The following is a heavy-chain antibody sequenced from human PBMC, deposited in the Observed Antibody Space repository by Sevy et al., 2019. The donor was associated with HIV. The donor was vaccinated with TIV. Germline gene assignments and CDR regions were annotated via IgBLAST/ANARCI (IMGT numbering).Heavy chain of an antibody. CDR3: AKARGCSGGSGYLYYYGMDV. CDR2: ISGSGGST. Sequence: GGSLRLSCAASGFTFSSYAMSWVRQAPGKGLEWVSAISGSGGSTYYADSVKGRFTISRDNSKNTLYLQMNSLRTEDTAVYYCAKARGCSGGSGYLYYYGMDVWGQGTTVTVSS. J-gene: IGHJ6*02. D-gene: IGHD2-15*01. CDR1: GFTFSSYA. V-gene: IGHV3-23*01.